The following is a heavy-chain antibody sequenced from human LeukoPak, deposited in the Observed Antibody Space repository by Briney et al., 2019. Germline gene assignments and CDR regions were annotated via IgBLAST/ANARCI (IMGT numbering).Heavy chain of an antibody. J-gene: IGHJ5*02. D-gene: IGHD6-19*01. CDR1: GFAVSSNY. Sequence: GGSLRLSCAASGFAVSSNYMSWVRQAPGKGLEWVSAISGSGGSTYYADSVKGRFTISRDNSKNTLYLQMNSLRAEDTAVYYCAKEAIAVAGTKGRNWFDPWGQGTLVTVSS. CDR2: ISGSGGST. CDR3: AKEAIAVAGTKGRNWFDP. V-gene: IGHV3-23*01.